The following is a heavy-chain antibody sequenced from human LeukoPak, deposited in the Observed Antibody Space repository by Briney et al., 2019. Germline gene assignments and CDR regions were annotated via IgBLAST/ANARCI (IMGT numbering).Heavy chain of an antibody. J-gene: IGHJ5*02. D-gene: IGHD3-3*01. CDR3: ARSFWSGGNWFDP. Sequence: SEALSLTCTVSGGSISSGGYYWSWIRQPPGKGLEWIGYIYHSGSTYYNPSLKSRVTISVDRSKNQFSLKLSSVTAADTAVYYCARSFWSGGNWFDPWGQGTLVTVSS. V-gene: IGHV4-30-2*01. CDR2: IYHSGST. CDR1: GGSISSGGYY.